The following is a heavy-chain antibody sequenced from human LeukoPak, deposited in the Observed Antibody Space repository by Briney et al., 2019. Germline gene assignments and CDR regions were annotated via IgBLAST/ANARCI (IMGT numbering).Heavy chain of an antibody. Sequence: GGSLRLSCVVSGFTFKNYAMSWVRQAPGKGVECVSSIRDSGNGTDYADSVKGRFTVSRDNSKNTLYLHMNTLSAEDTAVYYCPKWAYYDFWSGHYKSHFDSWGQGTLVTVSP. CDR2: IRDSGNGT. D-gene: IGHD3-3*01. V-gene: IGHV3-23*01. CDR3: PKWAYYDFWSGHYKSHFDS. CDR1: GFTFKNYA. J-gene: IGHJ4*02.